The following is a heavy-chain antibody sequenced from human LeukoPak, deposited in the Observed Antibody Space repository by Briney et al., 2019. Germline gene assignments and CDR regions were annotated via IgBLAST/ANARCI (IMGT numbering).Heavy chain of an antibody. J-gene: IGHJ4*02. D-gene: IGHD3-22*01. Sequence: SETLSLTCTVSGGSISSYYWSWIRQPPGKGLEWIAYISDIGSINYNPSLKSRVTISLDTSKNQFSLKLSSVTAADTAVYYCARRSGYYDSSGYILYYFDYWGQGTLVTVSS. CDR2: ISDIGSI. CDR1: GGSISSYY. CDR3: ARRSGYYDSSGYILYYFDY. V-gene: IGHV4-59*08.